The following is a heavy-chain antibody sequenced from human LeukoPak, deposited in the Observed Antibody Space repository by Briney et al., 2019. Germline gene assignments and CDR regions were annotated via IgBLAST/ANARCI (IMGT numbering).Heavy chain of an antibody. CDR2: INSDGSTT. V-gene: IGHV3-74*01. D-gene: IGHD5/OR15-5a*01. Sequence: GGSLRLSCAASGFTFSTYWMHWVRQAPGKGLVWVSRINSDGSTTNYADSVKGRFTISRDNAKNTLYLQMNSLGPEDTAVYYCSRGSTMTDWNYWGQGTLVTVSS. CDR3: SRGSTMTDWNY. J-gene: IGHJ4*02. CDR1: GFTFSTYW.